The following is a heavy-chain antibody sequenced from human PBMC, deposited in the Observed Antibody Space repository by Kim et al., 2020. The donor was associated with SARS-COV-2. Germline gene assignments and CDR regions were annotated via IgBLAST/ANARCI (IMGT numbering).Heavy chain of an antibody. CDR3: AKVSVAGGDYYYGMDV. D-gene: IGHD6-19*01. V-gene: IGHV3-23*01. J-gene: IGHJ6*02. Sequence: DSVKCRFSISRDNSKNTLYLQMNSLRAEDTAGYYCAKVSVAGGDYYYGMDVWGQGTTVTVSS.